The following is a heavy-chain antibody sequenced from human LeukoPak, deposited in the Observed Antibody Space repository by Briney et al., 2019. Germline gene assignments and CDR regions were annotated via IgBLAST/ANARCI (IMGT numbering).Heavy chain of an antibody. D-gene: IGHD6-19*01. CDR2: INSDGSIT. CDR1: GFTFSSYW. Sequence: GGSLRLSCAASGFTFSSYWMHWVRQAPGKGLVWVSRINSDGSITSYADSVKGRFTISRDNAKNTLYLQMNSLRAEDTAVYFCVRGYSSDWYLFGDCWGQGTLVTVSS. V-gene: IGHV3-74*01. CDR3: VRGYSSDWYLFGDC. J-gene: IGHJ4*02.